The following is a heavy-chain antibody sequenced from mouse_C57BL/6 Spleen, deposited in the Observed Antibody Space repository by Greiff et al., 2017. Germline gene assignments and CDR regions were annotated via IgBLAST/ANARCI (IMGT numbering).Heavy chain of an antibody. CDR3: ARSDYYGSSRYYAMDY. J-gene: IGHJ4*01. V-gene: IGHV1-54*01. Sequence: VQVVESGAELVRPGTSVKVSCKASGYAFTNYLIEWVKQRPGQGLEWIGVINPGSGGTNYNEKFKGKATLTADKSSSTAYMQLSSLTSEDSAVYFCARSDYYGSSRYYAMDYWGQGTSVTVSS. D-gene: IGHD1-1*01. CDR1: GYAFTNYL. CDR2: INPGSGGT.